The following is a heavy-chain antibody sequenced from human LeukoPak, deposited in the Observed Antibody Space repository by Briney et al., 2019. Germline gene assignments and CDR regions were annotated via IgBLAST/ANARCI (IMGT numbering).Heavy chain of an antibody. D-gene: IGHD3-3*01. CDR3: ASDRNTDFWSGYYTNYCDY. Sequence: GGSLRLSCAASGFTFSSYEMHWVRQAPGKGLEWVATMKQDGSEKYYVDSVKGRFTISRDNAKNSLYLQMNSLRAEDTAVYYCASDRNTDFWSGYYTNYCDYWGQGTLVTVSS. V-gene: IGHV3-7*01. CDR2: MKQDGSEK. CDR1: GFTFSSYE. J-gene: IGHJ4*02.